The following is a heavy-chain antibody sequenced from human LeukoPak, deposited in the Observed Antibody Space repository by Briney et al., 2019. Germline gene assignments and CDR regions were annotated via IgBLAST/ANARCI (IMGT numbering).Heavy chain of an antibody. CDR3: ARGGSSGTKTAAAGKSGY. Sequence: ASVKVSCKASGYTFTGYYMHWVRQAPGQGLEWMGRINPNSGGTNYAQKFQGRVTMTRDTSISTAYMELSRLRSDDTAVYYCARGGSSGTKTAAAGKSGYWGQGTLVTVS. J-gene: IGHJ4*02. CDR2: INPNSGGT. D-gene: IGHD6-13*01. CDR1: GYTFTGYY. V-gene: IGHV1-2*06.